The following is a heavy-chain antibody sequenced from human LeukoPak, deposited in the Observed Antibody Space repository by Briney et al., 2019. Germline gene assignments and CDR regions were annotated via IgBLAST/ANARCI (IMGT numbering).Heavy chain of an antibody. CDR1: GYTFTSYG. CDR2: ISAYNGNT. Sequence: AAVTLSCKASGYTFTSYGISWVRQAPGQGLEWMGWISAYNGNTNDAQKLQGRVTMTTDTSTSTAYMELRSLRSDDTAVYYCARCIAARLHYYYGMDVWGQGPTV. V-gene: IGHV1-18*01. J-gene: IGHJ6*02. D-gene: IGHD6-6*01. CDR3: ARCIAARLHYYYGMDV.